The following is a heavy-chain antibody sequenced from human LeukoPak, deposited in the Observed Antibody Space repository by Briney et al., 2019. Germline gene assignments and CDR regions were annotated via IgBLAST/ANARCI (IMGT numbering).Heavy chain of an antibody. CDR3: ARGAAGYSYG. J-gene: IGHJ4*02. D-gene: IGHD5-18*01. CDR1: GGSISSYY. V-gene: IGHV4-59*01. Sequence: PSETLSLTCTVSGGSISSYYWSWIRQPPGKRLEWIGHIYYSGSTNYSPSLKSRVTISIDTSKNQFSLRLSSVTAADTAVYYCARGAAGYSYGWGQGTLVTVSS. CDR2: IYYSGST.